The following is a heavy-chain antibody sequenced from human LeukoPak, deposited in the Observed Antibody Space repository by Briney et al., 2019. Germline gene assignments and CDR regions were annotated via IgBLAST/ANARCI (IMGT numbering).Heavy chain of an antibody. V-gene: IGHV3-23*01. Sequence: GGSLRLSCAASGFTFSSYAMSWVRQAPGKGLEWVSAISGSGGSTYYADSVKGRFTISRDNSKNTLYLQMNSLKTEDTAVYYCTTGIVVVVAAPHYYYYGMDVWGKGTTVTVSS. CDR2: ISGSGGST. J-gene: IGHJ6*04. CDR1: GFTFSSYA. D-gene: IGHD2-15*01. CDR3: TTGIVVVVAAPHYYYYGMDV.